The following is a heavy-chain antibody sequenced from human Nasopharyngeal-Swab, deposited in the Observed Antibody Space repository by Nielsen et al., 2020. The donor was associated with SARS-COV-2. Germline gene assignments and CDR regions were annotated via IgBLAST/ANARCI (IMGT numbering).Heavy chain of an antibody. CDR1: GFTFNQFA. Sequence: GESLQISCGASGFTFNQFAMAWVRQAPGKGLEWVSTINPAAETFYADSARGRFTISRDNSMNTLYLQMNSLRAEDTAEYFCAKDGVRLNGIDVWGQGTTVTVSS. CDR2: INPAAET. CDR3: AKDGVRLNGIDV. J-gene: IGHJ6*02. D-gene: IGHD3-16*01. V-gene: IGHV3-23*01.